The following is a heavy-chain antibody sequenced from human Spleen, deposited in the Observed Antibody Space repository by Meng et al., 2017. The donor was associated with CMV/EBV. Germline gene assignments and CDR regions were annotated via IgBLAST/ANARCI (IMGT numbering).Heavy chain of an antibody. CDR2: INSDGSST. J-gene: IGHJ5*02. Sequence: GESLKISCAASGFTFSSYWMHWVRQAPGKGLVWVSRINSDGSSTSYADSVKGRFTISRDNAKNTLYLQMNILRAEDTAVYYCARGPIEDFGSGYYQLDPWGQGTLVTVSS. D-gene: IGHD3-3*01. CDR1: GFTFSSYW. CDR3: ARGPIEDFGSGYYQLDP. V-gene: IGHV3-74*01.